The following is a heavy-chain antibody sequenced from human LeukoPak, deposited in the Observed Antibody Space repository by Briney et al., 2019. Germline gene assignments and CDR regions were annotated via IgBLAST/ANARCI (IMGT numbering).Heavy chain of an antibody. CDR1: GGSISSGGYY. CDR3: ARGNGYSNQNWFDP. CDR2: IHYSGST. D-gene: IGHD4-11*01. Sequence: SQTLSLTCTVSGGSISSGGYYWSWIRQHPGKGLEWIGYIHYSGSTSYNPSLKSRVTISVDTSKNHFSLNLSSVTAADTAVYYCARGNGYSNQNWFDPWGQGTLVTVSS. V-gene: IGHV4-31*03. J-gene: IGHJ5*02.